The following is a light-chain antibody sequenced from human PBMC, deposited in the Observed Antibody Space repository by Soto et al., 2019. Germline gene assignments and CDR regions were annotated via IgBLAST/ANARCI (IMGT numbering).Light chain of an antibody. CDR2: AAS. CDR1: QGISSY. V-gene: IGKV1-8*01. Sequence: AIRMTQSPSSFSASTGDRVTITWRASQGISSYLAWYQQKPGRAPKLLIYAASTLQSGVPSRFSGSGSGTDFTLTISCLQSADFATYYCQQYYSYPLTFGPGTTVHI. J-gene: IGKJ3*01. CDR3: QQYYSYPLT.